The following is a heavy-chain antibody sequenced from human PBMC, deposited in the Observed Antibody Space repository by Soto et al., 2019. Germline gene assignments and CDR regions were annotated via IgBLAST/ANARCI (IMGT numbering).Heavy chain of an antibody. CDR3: ARDPDYGGNSGLGLVDY. J-gene: IGHJ4*02. CDR2: IIPIFGTP. CDR1: GGTFSSYA. Sequence: QVQLVQSGAEVKKPGSSVKVSCMASGGTFSSYAISWVRQAPGQGLEWMGGIIPIFGTPNYAQKFQGRVTITADISTSTAYMELSSLRSEDTAVYYCARDPDYGGNSGLGLVDYWGQGTLVTVSS. D-gene: IGHD4-17*01. V-gene: IGHV1-69*06.